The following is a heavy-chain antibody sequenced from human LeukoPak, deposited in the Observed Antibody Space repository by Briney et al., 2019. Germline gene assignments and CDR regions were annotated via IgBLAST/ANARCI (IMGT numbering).Heavy chain of an antibody. D-gene: IGHD5-24*01. CDR1: GGSFSGYY. V-gene: IGHV4-34*01. Sequence: SETLSLTCAVYGGSFSGYYWSWIRQPPGKGLEWIGEINHSGSTNYNPSLKSRVTISVDKSKNQFSLKLSSVTAADTAVYYCARGRRDGYNLLDYWGQGTLVTVSS. CDR2: INHSGST. J-gene: IGHJ4*02. CDR3: ARGRRDGYNLLDY.